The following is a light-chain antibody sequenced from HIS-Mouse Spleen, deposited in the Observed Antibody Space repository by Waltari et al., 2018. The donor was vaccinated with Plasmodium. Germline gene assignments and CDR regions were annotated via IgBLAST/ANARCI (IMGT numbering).Light chain of an antibody. V-gene: IGKV1-9*01. CDR3: QQLNSYPSIT. J-gene: IGKJ5*01. CDR1: QGISSY. Sequence: DIQLTQSPSFLSASVGDRVTITCRASQGISSYLAWYQQKPGNAPKLLIYAASTLQSGVPSRFSGSGSGTEFTLIISSLQPEDFATYYCQQLNSYPSITFGQGTRLEIK. CDR2: AAS.